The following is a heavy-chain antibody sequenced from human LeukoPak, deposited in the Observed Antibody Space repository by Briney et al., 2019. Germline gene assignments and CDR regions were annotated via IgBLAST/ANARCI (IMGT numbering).Heavy chain of an antibody. J-gene: IGHJ6*02. D-gene: IGHD5-24*01. Sequence: GGSRRLSCAATGFTAGDHAMTWVRQAPGKGIEWVAFIRSNAYRGTTEYAPSVKGRFSISRDDSKSVVYLQMNGLKSEDTAVYYCSRGPIQLWMHNGMDVWGQGTTVTVSS. V-gene: IGHV3-49*04. CDR3: SRGPIQLWMHNGMDV. CDR2: IRSNAYRGTT. CDR1: GFTAGDHA.